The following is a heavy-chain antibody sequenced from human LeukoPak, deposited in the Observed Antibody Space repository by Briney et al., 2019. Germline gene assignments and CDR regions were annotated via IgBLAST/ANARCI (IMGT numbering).Heavy chain of an antibody. CDR2: ISSSSSYI. CDR1: GFTFSSYS. V-gene: IGHV3-21*01. J-gene: IGHJ4*02. CDR3: ARDPDYYDSSGYLDY. D-gene: IGHD3-22*01. Sequence: GGSLRLSCAASGFTFSSYSMNWVRQAPGKGLEWVSSISSSSSYIYYADSVKGRFTIFRDNAKNSLYLQMNSLRAEDTAVYYCARDPDYYDSSGYLDYWGQGTLVTVSS.